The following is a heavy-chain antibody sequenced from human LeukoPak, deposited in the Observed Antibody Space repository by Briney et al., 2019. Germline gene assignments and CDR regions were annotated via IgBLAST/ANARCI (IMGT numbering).Heavy chain of an antibody. CDR1: GDSINNYY. V-gene: IGHV4-59*01. J-gene: IGHJ4*02. D-gene: IGHD1-14*01. CDR3: ARVSPRPRFDS. Sequence: SETLSLTCTVSGDSINNYYWSWLRQPPGKGLEWIGYIYYSGSTNYNPSLKSRVTISIDTSKKQVSLKLSSVTAADTAVYYCARVSPRPRFDSWGQGTLVTVSS. CDR2: IYYSGST.